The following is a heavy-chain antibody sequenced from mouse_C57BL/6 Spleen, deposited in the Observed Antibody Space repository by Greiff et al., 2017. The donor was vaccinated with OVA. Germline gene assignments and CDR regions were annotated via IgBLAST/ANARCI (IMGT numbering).Heavy chain of an antibody. V-gene: IGHV7-1*01. Sequence: EVKLVESGGGLVQSGRSLRLSCATSGFTFSDFYMEWVRQAPGKGLEWIAASRNKANDYTTEYSASVKGRFIVSRDTSQSILYLQMNALRAEDTAIDYCARDAGTTVVEGAMDYWGQGTSVTVSS. CDR3: ARDAGTTVVEGAMDY. J-gene: IGHJ4*01. CDR1: GFTFSDFY. CDR2: SRNKANDYTT. D-gene: IGHD1-1*01.